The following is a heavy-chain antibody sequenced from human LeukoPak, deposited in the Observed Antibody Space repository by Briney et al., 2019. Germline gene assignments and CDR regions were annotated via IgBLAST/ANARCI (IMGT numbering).Heavy chain of an antibody. V-gene: IGHV3-21*01. Sequence: GGSLRLSCAASGFTFSSYSMNWVRQAPGKGLEWVSSISSSSSYIYYADSVKGRFTISRDNAKNSLYLQMNSLRAEDTAAYYCARAGRSIAAADFDYWGQGTLVTVSS. CDR1: GFTFSSYS. CDR2: ISSSSSYI. CDR3: ARAGRSIAAADFDY. D-gene: IGHD6-13*01. J-gene: IGHJ4*02.